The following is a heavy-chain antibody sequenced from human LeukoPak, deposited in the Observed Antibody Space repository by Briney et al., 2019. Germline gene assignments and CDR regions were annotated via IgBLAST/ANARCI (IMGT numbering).Heavy chain of an antibody. V-gene: IGHV3-30*03. CDR3: ARPSPARRSLIPFDY. Sequence: GGSLRLSCAASGFTFSSYGMHWVRQAPGKGLEWVAVISYDGSNKYYADSVKGRFTISRDNSKNTLYLQMNSLRAEDTAVYYCARPSPARRSLIPFDYWGQGTLVTVSS. CDR1: GFTFSSYG. J-gene: IGHJ4*02. D-gene: IGHD6-6*01. CDR2: ISYDGSNK.